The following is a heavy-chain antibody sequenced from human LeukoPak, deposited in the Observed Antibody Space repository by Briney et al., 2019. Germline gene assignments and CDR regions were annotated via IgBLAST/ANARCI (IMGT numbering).Heavy chain of an antibody. D-gene: IGHD3-10*01. Sequence: AGGSLRLSCAASGFTVSSNYMSWVRQAPGKGLEWVSGISGTGYNTYYADSVKGRFTISRDNSKNTLYLQMNSLGAEDTAVYYCAKHVSGSLFYFDYWGQRTLVTVSS. J-gene: IGHJ4*02. V-gene: IGHV3-23*01. CDR2: ISGTGYNT. CDR1: GFTVSSNY. CDR3: AKHVSGSLFYFDY.